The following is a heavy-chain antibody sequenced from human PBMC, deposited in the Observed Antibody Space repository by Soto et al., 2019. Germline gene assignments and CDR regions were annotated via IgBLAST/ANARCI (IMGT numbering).Heavy chain of an antibody. Sequence: PGESLKISCKGSGYSFTSYWIGWVRQMPGKGLEWMGIIYPGDSDTRYSPSFQGQVTISADKSISTAYLQWSSLKASDTAMYYCASFCSGGSCYQDAFDIWGQETMVTVSS. CDR1: GYSFTSYW. J-gene: IGHJ3*02. CDR3: ASFCSGGSCYQDAFDI. V-gene: IGHV5-51*01. D-gene: IGHD2-15*01. CDR2: IYPGDSDT.